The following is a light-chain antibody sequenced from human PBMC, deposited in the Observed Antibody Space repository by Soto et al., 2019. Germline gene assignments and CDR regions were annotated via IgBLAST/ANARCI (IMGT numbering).Light chain of an antibody. J-gene: IGKJ5*01. CDR1: QSVRTN. Sequence: EIVMTQSPATLSVSPGEGATLSCRASQSVRTNLAWYQQKPGQAPRLLIYGASTRATGVPARFSGSGSVTEFTLTISSLQSEDFAVYYCQQYNSWPPITFGQGTHWRL. CDR2: GAS. V-gene: IGKV3-15*01. CDR3: QQYNSWPPIT.